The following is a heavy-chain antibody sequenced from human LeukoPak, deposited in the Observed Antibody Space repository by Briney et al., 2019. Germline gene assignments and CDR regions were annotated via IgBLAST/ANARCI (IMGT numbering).Heavy chain of an antibody. V-gene: IGHV3-23*01. Sequence: PGGSLRLSCAASGFTFSSYAMSWVRQTPGKGLEWVSAISGSGGSTYYADSVKGRFTISRDNSKNTLYLQMNSLRAEDTAVYYCARDYGDYVRLSAFDIWGQGTMVTVSS. CDR3: ARDYGDYVRLSAFDI. D-gene: IGHD4-17*01. CDR1: GFTFSSYA. CDR2: ISGSGGST. J-gene: IGHJ3*02.